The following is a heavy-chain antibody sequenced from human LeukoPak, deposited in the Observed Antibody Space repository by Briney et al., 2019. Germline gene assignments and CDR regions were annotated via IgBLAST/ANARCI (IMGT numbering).Heavy chain of an antibody. CDR2: VDPEDGET. CDR3: ATVFKWLVRPFDY. J-gene: IGHJ4*02. V-gene: IGHV1-69-2*01. CDR1: GYTFTDYY. Sequence: ASVKVSCKVSGYTFTDYYMHWVQQAPGKGLEWMGLVDPEDGETIYAEKFQGRVTITADTSTDTAYMELSSLRSEDTAVYYCATVFKWLVRPFDYWGQGTLVTVSS. D-gene: IGHD6-19*01.